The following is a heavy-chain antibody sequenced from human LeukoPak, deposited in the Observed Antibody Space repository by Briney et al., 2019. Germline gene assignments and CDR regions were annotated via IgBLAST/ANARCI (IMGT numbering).Heavy chain of an antibody. CDR3: ARGPSKARLFDY. CDR2: IYYSGST. V-gene: IGHV4-59*01. J-gene: IGHJ4*02. CDR1: GGSISSYY. Sequence: ASETLSLTCTVSGGSISSYYWSWIRQPPGKGLEWIGYIYYSGSTNYNPSLNSRVTISVDTSKNQFSLKLSSVTAADTAVYYCARGPSKARLFDYWGQGTLVTVSS.